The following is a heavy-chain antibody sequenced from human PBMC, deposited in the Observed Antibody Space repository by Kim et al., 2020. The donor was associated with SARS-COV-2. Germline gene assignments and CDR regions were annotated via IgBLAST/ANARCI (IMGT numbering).Heavy chain of an antibody. J-gene: IGHJ6*02. CDR3: PRGYSYGIDV. V-gene: IGHV3-74*01. CDR2: IERDGSKI. D-gene: IGHD1-20*01. CDR1: GFTFSRYW. Sequence: GGSLRLSCAASGFTFSRYWMHWVRQAPGKGLVWVAGIERDGSKISYADSVKGRFTISRDNAKSTLYLQMNSLRAEDTAVYYCPRGYSYGIDVWGQGTTV.